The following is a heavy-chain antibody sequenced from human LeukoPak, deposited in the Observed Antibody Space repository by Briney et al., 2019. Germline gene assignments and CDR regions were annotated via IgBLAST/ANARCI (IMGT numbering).Heavy chain of an antibody. CDR1: GFTFSSYS. V-gene: IGHV3-48*04. J-gene: IGHJ5*02. CDR2: ISSSSSTI. Sequence: PGGSLRLSCAASGFTFSSYSMNWVRQAPGKGLEWVSYISSSSSTIYYADSVKGRFTISRDNAKNSLYLQMNSLRAEDTAVYYCARDHVPGAIRQGPDNWFDPWGQGTLVTVSS. CDR3: ARDHVPGAIRQGPDNWFDP. D-gene: IGHD2-2*02.